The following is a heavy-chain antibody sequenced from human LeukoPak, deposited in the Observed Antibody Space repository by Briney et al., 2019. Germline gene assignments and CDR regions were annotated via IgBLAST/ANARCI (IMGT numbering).Heavy chain of an antibody. CDR1: GGSISSYY. Sequence: SETLSLTCTVSGGSISSYYWSWIRQPAGKGLEWIGRIYTSGSTNYNPPLKSRVTMSVDTSKNQFSLKLSSVTAADTAVYYCARGVGGYCSSTSCMGFIYDAFDIWGQGTMVTFSS. V-gene: IGHV4-4*07. J-gene: IGHJ3*02. CDR3: ARGVGGYCSSTSCMGFIYDAFDI. CDR2: IYTSGST. D-gene: IGHD2-2*01.